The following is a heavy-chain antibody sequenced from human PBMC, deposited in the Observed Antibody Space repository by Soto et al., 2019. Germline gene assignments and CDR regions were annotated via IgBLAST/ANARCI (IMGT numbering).Heavy chain of an antibody. V-gene: IGHV3-33*01. D-gene: IGHD3-9*01. J-gene: IGHJ4*02. CDR1: GFTFSSYR. CDR2: IWYDGSNK. Sequence: GGSLSLSCASSGFTFSSYRMHWGHQAPRKGLEWVAVIWYDGSNKYYADSVKGRITISRDNSKNTLYLQMNSLRAEDTAVYYCAREIPEPVDILTGDYPNETPLGYWVQGT. CDR3: AREIPEPVDILTGDYPNETPLGY.